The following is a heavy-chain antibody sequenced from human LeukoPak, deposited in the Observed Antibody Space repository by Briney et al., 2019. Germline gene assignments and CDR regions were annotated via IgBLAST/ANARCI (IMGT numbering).Heavy chain of an antibody. CDR2: IYPGDSET. V-gene: IGHV5-51*01. Sequence: GESLKISCKGSGYSFTTYWIGWVRQMPGKGLEWMGIIYPGDSETRYSPSFEGQVTISADKSISTAYLQWSRLKASDTATYFCVRQTVDGSSWCGPHFWGQGTLVTAPS. J-gene: IGHJ4*02. D-gene: IGHD6-19*01. CDR3: VRQTVDGSSWCGPHF. CDR1: GYSFTTYW.